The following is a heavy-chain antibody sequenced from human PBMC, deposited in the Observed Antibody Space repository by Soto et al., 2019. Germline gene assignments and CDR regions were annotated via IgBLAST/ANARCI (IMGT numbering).Heavy chain of an antibody. CDR2: IYWDDEE. D-gene: IGHD3-22*01. CDR1: GFSLSSTGLG. Sequence: KRSGPTLVKPTQTLTLTCTFSGFSLSSTGLGVGWIRQPPGKALEWLALIYWDDEERYSPSLKSRLTITKDTAKKQVVLTMTNMDPVDTATYYCAHSKDDSSWYDIGAFDVWGQGTKVTVSS. V-gene: IGHV2-5*02. J-gene: IGHJ3*01. CDR3: AHSKDDSSWYDIGAFDV.